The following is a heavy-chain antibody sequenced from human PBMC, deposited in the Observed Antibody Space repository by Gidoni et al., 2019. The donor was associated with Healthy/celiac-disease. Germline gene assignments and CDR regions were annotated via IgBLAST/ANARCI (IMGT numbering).Heavy chain of an antibody. Sequence: QVQLVQSGAEVKKPGSSVKVSCKASGGTFSSYAISWVRQAPGQGLEWMGRIIPILGIANYAQKFQGRVTITADKSTSTAYMELSSLRSEDTAVYYCAGSPHSSGWYRDYWGQGTLVTVSS. J-gene: IGHJ4*02. CDR3: AGSPHSSGWYRDY. D-gene: IGHD6-19*01. CDR1: GGTFSSYA. V-gene: IGHV1-69*04. CDR2: IIPILGIA.